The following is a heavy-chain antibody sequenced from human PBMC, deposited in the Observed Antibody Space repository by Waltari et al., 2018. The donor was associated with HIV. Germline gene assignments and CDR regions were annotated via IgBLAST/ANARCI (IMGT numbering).Heavy chain of an antibody. J-gene: IGHJ3*01. CDR2: INPFSGGT. CDR3: AKTYYGPTSYYNVGAFDV. Sequence: VQMVQSAAQVKEPGDSVKVSCRASGYNCNSLYRHWVRQAPGQGLQWVGFINPFSGGTNYAQKFRGRVTLTRDTSIDTSFMELTGLGSDDTAVYYCAKTYYGPTSYYNVGAFDVWGQGTMVSVSS. D-gene: IGHD3-10*01. CDR1: GYNCNSLY. V-gene: IGHV1-2*02.